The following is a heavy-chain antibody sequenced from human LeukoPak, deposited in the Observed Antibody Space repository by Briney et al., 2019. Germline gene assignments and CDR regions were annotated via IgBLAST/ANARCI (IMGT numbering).Heavy chain of an antibody. V-gene: IGHV3-30-3*01. J-gene: IGHJ3*02. Sequence: GESLKISFAASGXTFSSYAMHWVRQAPGKGLEWVAVISYDGSNKYYADSVKGRFTISRDNSKNTLYLQMNSLRAEDTAVYYCARPIAAAGLDAFDIWGQGTMVTVSS. CDR3: ARPIAAAGLDAFDI. D-gene: IGHD6-13*01. CDR1: GXTFSSYA. CDR2: ISYDGSNK.